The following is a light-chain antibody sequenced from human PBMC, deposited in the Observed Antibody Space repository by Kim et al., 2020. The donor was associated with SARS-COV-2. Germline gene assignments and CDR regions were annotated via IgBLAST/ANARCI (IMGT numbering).Light chain of an antibody. CDR1: QSISSSS. CDR3: QQYGNLPRT. J-gene: IGKJ1*01. Sequence: SPGERATLSCRASQSISSSSLAWYQQKPGQAPRLLIYGASSRATGIPDRFSGSGSGTDFTLTISRLEPEDFALYYCQQYGNLPRTFGQGTKVEIK. CDR2: GAS. V-gene: IGKV3-20*01.